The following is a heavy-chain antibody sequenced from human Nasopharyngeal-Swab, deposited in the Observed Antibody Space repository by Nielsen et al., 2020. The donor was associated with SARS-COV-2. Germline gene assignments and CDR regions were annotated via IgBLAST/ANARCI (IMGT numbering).Heavy chain of an antibody. J-gene: IGHJ5*01. V-gene: IGHV3-48*04. Sequence: GESLKISCAASGFTFRTYSMNWVRQAPGTGLEWISYISSSSTTIFYADSVKGRFTISRDNAKNSLYLQMNSLRAEDTAVYYCAKASRRIMITFGGVIVSWGQGTLVTVSS. CDR1: GFTFRTYS. D-gene: IGHD3-16*01. CDR3: AKASRRIMITFGGVIVS. CDR2: ISSSSTTI.